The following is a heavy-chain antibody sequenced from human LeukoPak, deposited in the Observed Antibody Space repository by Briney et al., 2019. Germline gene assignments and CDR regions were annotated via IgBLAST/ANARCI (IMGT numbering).Heavy chain of an antibody. CDR3: ASPRYSYGVPTDY. V-gene: IGHV3-74*01. CDR1: GFTFSSYW. D-gene: IGHD5-24*01. CDR2: INGGGSST. Sequence: GGSLRLSCAASGFTFSSYWMHWVRQAPGKGLVWVSRINGGGSSTSYADSVKGRFTISRDNAKNTLYLQMNSLRAEDTAVYYCASPRYSYGVPTDYWGQGTLVTVSS. J-gene: IGHJ4*02.